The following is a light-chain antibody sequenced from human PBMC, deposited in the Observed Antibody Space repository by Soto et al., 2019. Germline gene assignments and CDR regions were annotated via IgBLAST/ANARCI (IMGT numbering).Light chain of an antibody. J-gene: IGKJ1*01. V-gene: IGKV3-20*01. CDR2: GTS. Sequence: EIVLTQSPGTLSLSPGERATLSCRASQSVSSSYLAWYQQKPGQAPRFLIYGTSSRATGIPDRFSGSGSGTDFSLTISRLEPEDFAVYYCQQYGSSPSWTFGQGTKVE. CDR1: QSVSSSY. CDR3: QQYGSSPSWT.